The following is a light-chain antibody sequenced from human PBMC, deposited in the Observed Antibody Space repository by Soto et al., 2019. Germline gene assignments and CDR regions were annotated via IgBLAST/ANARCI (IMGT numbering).Light chain of an antibody. CDR1: RSNVGTNL. Sequence: SVLTQPPSASGTPGQRVTISCSGRRSNVGTNLVNWYQQLPGTAPKLLIYAHIQRPSGVPDRFSGSTSGTSASLAISGLQSEDEADYYCAVWDDGLNGYVFGTGTRSPS. CDR2: AHI. J-gene: IGLJ1*01. CDR3: AVWDDGLNGYV. V-gene: IGLV1-44*01.